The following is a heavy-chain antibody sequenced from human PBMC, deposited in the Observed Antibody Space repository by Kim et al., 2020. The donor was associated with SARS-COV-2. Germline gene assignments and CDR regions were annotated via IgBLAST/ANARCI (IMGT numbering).Heavy chain of an antibody. D-gene: IGHD1-26*01. CDR2: IYYSGST. V-gene: IGHV4-39*01. CDR1: GGSISSSSYY. J-gene: IGHJ4*02. Sequence: SETLSLTCTVSGGSISSSSYYWGWIRQPPGKGLEWIGSIYYSGSTYYNPSLKSRVTISVDTSKNQFSLKLSSVTAADTAVYYCARRGSRALFDYWGQGT. CDR3: ARRGSRALFDY.